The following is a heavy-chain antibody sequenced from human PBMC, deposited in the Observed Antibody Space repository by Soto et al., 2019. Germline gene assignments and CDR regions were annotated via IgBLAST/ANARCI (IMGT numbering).Heavy chain of an antibody. CDR2: IIPILGLA. V-gene: IGHV1-69*02. CDR3: ASPMNCSGGSCYFSYFDF. D-gene: IGHD2-15*01. Sequence: QVQLVQSGAEVKKPGSSVKVSCKASGGTFSSFSISWVRQAPGQRLEWMGRIIPILGLANYAQKFQGRVTITADKSKSTVYMDLISLRSEDTAVYYCASPMNCSGGSCYFSYFDFWGQGTLVTVSS. J-gene: IGHJ4*02. CDR1: GGTFSSFS.